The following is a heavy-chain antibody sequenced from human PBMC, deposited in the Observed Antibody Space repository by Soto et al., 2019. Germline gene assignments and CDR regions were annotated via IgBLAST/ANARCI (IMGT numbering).Heavy chain of an antibody. D-gene: IGHD6-13*01. CDR1: GYTFTSYA. J-gene: IGHJ5*02. Sequence: ASVKVSCKASGYTFTSYAMHWVRQAPGQRLEWMGWINAGNGKTKNSQKFQGRVTITRDTSASTAYMELSSLRSEDTAVYYCARELRSSSWYSKDWFDPWGQGTLVTVSS. CDR2: INAGNGKT. V-gene: IGHV1-3*01. CDR3: ARELRSSSWYSKDWFDP.